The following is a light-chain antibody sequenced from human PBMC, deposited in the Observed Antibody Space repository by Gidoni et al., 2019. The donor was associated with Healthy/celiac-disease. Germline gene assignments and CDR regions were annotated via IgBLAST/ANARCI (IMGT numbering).Light chain of an antibody. CDR3: QAWDSSTDVV. Sequence: SYELTQPPSVSVSPGQTARLTCSGDKLGDKYACWYQQKPGQSPVLVIYQDSKRPSGIPERFSGSNSGNTATLTISGTQAMDEADYYCQAWDSSTDVVFGGGTKLTVL. J-gene: IGLJ2*01. V-gene: IGLV3-1*01. CDR2: QDS. CDR1: KLGDKY.